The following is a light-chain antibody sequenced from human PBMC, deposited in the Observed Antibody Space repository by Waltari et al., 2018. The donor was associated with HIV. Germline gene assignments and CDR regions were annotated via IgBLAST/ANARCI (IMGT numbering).Light chain of an antibody. Sequence: SYSLTQPPSLSVAPGKTATSPGGGKHIGMKNVPWYQQKPGQAPVLVISYDRDWPPVIPKRLSGSNSGDTATLTISRVEAGDEADYYCQVWDNSRDQWLFGGGTKVTVL. V-gene: IGLV3-21*04. J-gene: IGLJ3*02. CDR3: QVWDNSRDQWL. CDR2: YDR. CDR1: HIGMKN.